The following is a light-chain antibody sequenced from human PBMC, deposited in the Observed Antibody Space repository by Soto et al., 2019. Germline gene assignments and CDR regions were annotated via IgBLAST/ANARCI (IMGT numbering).Light chain of an antibody. V-gene: IGKV3-15*01. CDR2: GAS. Sequence: EIGMTQSPATLSVSPGERATLSCRASQSVSSNLAGYQQKPGQAPRLLIYGASTRATGIPARFSGSGSGTDFTLPISSLQSEDFAVYYCQQYNNWPPLTFGGGTKVEIK. J-gene: IGKJ4*01. CDR3: QQYNNWPPLT. CDR1: QSVSSN.